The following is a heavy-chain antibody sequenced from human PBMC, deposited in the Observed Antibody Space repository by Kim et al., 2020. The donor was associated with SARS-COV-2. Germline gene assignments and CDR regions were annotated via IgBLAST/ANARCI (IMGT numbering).Heavy chain of an antibody. Sequence: GGSLRLSCAASGFTFSSYSMNWVRQAPGKGLEWVSSISSSSSYIYYADSVKGRFTISRDNAKNSLYLQMNSLRAEDTAVYYCAREGSGLQLWLLAERYYYGMDVWGQGTTVTVSS. J-gene: IGHJ6*02. CDR2: ISSSSSYI. CDR3: AREGSGLQLWLLAERYYYGMDV. D-gene: IGHD5-18*01. CDR1: GFTFSSYS. V-gene: IGHV3-21*01.